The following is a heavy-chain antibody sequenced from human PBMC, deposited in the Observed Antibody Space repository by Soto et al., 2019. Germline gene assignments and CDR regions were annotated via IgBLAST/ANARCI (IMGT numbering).Heavy chain of an antibody. Sequence: QVQLVQSGAEVRKPGSSVTVSCKASGGTFSNYAISWVRQAPGQGLEWMGGIIPIVGTGSYAQKFQGRVTMTTDTSTGTVYMELRSLKSDDTAIYYCSRFIMVGGWFDPNYYHGMDVWGQGTTVTVSS. J-gene: IGHJ6*02. D-gene: IGHD6-19*01. CDR2: IIPIVGTG. V-gene: IGHV1-69*06. CDR1: GGTFSNYA. CDR3: SRFIMVGGWFDPNYYHGMDV.